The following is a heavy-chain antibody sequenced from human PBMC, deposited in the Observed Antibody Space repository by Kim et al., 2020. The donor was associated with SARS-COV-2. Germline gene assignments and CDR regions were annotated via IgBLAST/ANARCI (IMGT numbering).Heavy chain of an antibody. CDR2: INHSGST. V-gene: IGHV4-34*01. CDR1: GGSFSGYY. CDR3: ARGTYDFWSGYYKAFDY. Sequence: SETLSLTCAVYGGSFSGYYWSWIRQPPGKGLEWIGEINHSGSTNYNPSLKSRVTISVDTSKNQFSLKLSSVTAADTAVYYCARGTYDFWSGYYKAFDYWGQGTLVTVSS. D-gene: IGHD3-3*01. J-gene: IGHJ4*02.